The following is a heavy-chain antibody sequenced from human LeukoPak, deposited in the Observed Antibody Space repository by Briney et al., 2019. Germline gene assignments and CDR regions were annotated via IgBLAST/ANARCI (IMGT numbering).Heavy chain of an antibody. J-gene: IGHJ4*02. D-gene: IGHD3-22*01. CDR1: GFIFSTYG. Sequence: GGSLRLSCAASGFIFSTYGMHWVRQAPGKGLEWVAFLRSDGTDKYYADSVKGRFTISRDNSKNTLYLQMNSLRAEDTAVYYCAKHDSSSYYWGQGTLVTVSS. CDR2: LRSDGTDK. CDR3: AKHDSSSYY. V-gene: IGHV3-30*02.